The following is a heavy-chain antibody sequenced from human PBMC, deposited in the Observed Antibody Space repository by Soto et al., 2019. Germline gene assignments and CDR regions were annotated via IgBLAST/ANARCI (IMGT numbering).Heavy chain of an antibody. CDR1: GFIFRIYA. J-gene: IGHJ5*02. V-gene: IGHV3-23*01. D-gene: IGHD3-10*01. CDR2: ITGNGDTT. Sequence: EVQLLESGGGLVQPGESLRLSCAASGFIFRIYAMSWVRQAPGRGLEWVSSITGNGDTTYYPDSVKGRFTISRDNSKNTLVLQMNSLRVEDTAVYYRALDRPNYLGSGGGYYKSGGDHWGQGILVTVSS. CDR3: ALDRPNYLGSGGGYYKSGGDH.